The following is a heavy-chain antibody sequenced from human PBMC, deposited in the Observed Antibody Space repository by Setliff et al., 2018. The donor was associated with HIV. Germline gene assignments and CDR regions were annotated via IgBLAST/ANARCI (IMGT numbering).Heavy chain of an antibody. D-gene: IGHD6-25*01. V-gene: IGHV3-21*05. CDR1: GFTFGDYA. CDR3: ARSRPYNSALDY. Sequence: PGGSLRLSCTTSGFTFGDYAMSWVRQAPGKGLEWISYISTTASHIYYGDSVKGRFTLSRDNSKNTVYLQVGSLRPDDTAMYYCARSRPYNSALDYWGQGTLVTVSS. CDR2: ISTTASHI. J-gene: IGHJ4*02.